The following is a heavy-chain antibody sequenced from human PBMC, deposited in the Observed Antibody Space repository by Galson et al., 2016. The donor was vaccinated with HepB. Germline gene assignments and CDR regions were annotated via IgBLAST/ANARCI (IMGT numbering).Heavy chain of an antibody. CDR3: VRDHSVVPTTAYNWFDP. CDR2: LSASSQNI. J-gene: IGHJ5*02. V-gene: IGHV3-48*04. Sequence: SLRLSCAASGFSFNNYAMNWVRQAPGRGLEWISYLSASSQNIDYADSVKGRFTISRDNAKNTLYLQMNSLRAEDTAVYFCVRDHSVVPTTAYNWFDPWGRGTLVTVSS. D-gene: IGHD4-23*01. CDR1: GFSFNNYA.